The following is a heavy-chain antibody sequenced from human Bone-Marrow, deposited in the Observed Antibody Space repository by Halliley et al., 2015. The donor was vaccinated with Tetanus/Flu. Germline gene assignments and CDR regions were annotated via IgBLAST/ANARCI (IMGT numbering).Heavy chain of an antibody. Sequence: ISSPSLNPNYAGSVKGRFTISRDNARNSVYLQMNSLKAEDTAVYFCARASQGSTYDDAYVFDVWGQGTMVTVSS. V-gene: IGHV3-11*05. J-gene: IGHJ3*01. CDR2: ISSPSLNP. CDR3: ARASQGSTYDDAYVFDV. D-gene: IGHD5-18*01.